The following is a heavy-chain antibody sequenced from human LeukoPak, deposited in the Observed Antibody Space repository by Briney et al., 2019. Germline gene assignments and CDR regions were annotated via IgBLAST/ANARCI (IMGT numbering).Heavy chain of an antibody. V-gene: IGHV3-23*01. CDR1: GFTFSSYA. D-gene: IGHD2-2*01. CDR2: ISGSGGST. J-gene: IGHJ4*02. CDR3: ARVVSAGDIDY. Sequence: GGSLRLSCAASGFTFSSYAMTWVRQAPGKGLEWVSLISGSGGSTYYADSVKGRFMISRDNSKNTLYLQMNSLRAEDTAVYYCARVVSAGDIDYWGQGTLVTVSS.